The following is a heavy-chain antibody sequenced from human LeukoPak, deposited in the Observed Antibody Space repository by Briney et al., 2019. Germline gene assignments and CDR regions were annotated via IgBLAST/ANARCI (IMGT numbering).Heavy chain of an antibody. J-gene: IGHJ2*01. Sequence: PSETLSLTCTVSGGSISSSSYYWGWIRQPPGKGLEWIGSIYYSGSTYYNPSLKSRVTISVDTSKNQFSLKLSSVTAADTAVYYCARNWGSLDDWYFDLWGRGTLVTVSS. CDR3: ARNWGSLDDWYFDL. D-gene: IGHD7-27*01. CDR2: IYYSGST. V-gene: IGHV4-39*07. CDR1: GGSISSSSYY.